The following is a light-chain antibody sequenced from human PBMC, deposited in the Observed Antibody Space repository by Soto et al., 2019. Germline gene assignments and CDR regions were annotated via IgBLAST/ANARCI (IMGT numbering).Light chain of an antibody. CDR1: QTINNW. Sequence: DIQMTQSPSTLSASVGDRVTITCRASQTINNWLAWYQQKPGRAPKLLIQKASSLEGGVPSSFSGSGPGTEFTLTINSPQREDFATYDYQQSQSYSSYTFDQGTKLET. J-gene: IGKJ2*01. V-gene: IGKV1-5*03. CDR3: QQSQSYSSYT. CDR2: KAS.